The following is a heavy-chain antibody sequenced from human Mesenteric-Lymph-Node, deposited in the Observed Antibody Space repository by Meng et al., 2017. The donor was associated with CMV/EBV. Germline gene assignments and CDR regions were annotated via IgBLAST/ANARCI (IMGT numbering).Heavy chain of an antibody. CDR3: AKSVPVALYGMDV. J-gene: IGHJ6*02. D-gene: IGHD3-10*02. V-gene: IGHV3-33*06. Sequence: GGSLRLSCAASGFTFSSYGMHWVRQAPGKGLEWVAVIWYDGSNKYYADSVKGRFTISRDNSKNTLYLQMNSLRAEDTAVYYCAKSVPVALYGMDVWGQGTTVTVSS. CDR2: IWYDGSNK. CDR1: GFTFSSYG.